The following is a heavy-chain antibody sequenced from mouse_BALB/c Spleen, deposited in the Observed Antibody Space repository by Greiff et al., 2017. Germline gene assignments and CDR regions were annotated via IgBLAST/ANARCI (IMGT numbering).Heavy chain of an antibody. V-gene: IGHV1S41*01. CDR3: ARGDYSYYYGRGVGMDY. CDR1: GYTFTSYW. D-gene: IGHD1-1*01. J-gene: IGHJ4*01. CDR2: IAPGSGST. Sequence: DLVKPGASVKLSCKASGYTFTSYWINWIKQRPGQGLEWIGRIAPGSGSTYYNEMFKGKATLTVDTSSSTAYIQLSSLSSEDSAVYFCARGDYSYYYGRGVGMDYWGQGTSVTVSS.